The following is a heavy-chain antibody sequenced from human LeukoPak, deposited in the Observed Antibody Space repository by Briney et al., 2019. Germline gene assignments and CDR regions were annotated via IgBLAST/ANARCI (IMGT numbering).Heavy chain of an antibody. Sequence: SETLSLTCSVSGDFITAYYWSWIRQPPGKGLEWIGYVYYSGSTEYNPSLRSRVTISLEMSKHQFSLNLTSVTAANTAVYYCASNTGTVFDYWGQGALVTVSS. V-gene: IGHV4-59*01. CDR1: GDFITAYY. J-gene: IGHJ4*02. D-gene: IGHD7-27*01. CDR2: VYYSGST. CDR3: ASNTGTVFDY.